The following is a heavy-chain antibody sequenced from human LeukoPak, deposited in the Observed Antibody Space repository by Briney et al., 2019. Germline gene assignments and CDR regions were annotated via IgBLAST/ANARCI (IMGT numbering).Heavy chain of an antibody. Sequence: GGSLRLSCAASGFTLSSYWMSWVRQAPGKGLEWVANIKQDGSEKYYVDSVKGRFTISRDNAKNSLYLQMNRLRVEDTAVYYCAKDPGQQLVGKGWFDPWGQGTLVTVSS. CDR1: GFTLSSYW. CDR3: AKDPGQQLVGKGWFDP. D-gene: IGHD6-13*01. J-gene: IGHJ5*02. CDR2: IKQDGSEK. V-gene: IGHV3-7*01.